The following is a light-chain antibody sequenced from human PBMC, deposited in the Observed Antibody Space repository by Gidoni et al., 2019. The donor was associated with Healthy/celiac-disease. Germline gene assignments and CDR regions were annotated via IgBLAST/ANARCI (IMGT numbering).Light chain of an antibody. Sequence: EIVLSQSPGPLSFSPGERATLSCRASQSVSSSDLAWYQQNPGQAPRLLIFGASSRATGVPDSGSGSGSGTDFTLTISRLEPEDFAVYYWQQYGSSPKTFGQGTKVEIK. CDR2: GAS. J-gene: IGKJ1*01. CDR1: QSVSSSD. CDR3: QQYGSSPKT. V-gene: IGKV3-20*01.